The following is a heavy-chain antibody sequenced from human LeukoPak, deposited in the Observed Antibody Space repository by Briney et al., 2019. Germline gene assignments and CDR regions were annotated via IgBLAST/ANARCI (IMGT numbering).Heavy chain of an antibody. J-gene: IGHJ4*02. CDR2: VYNTGST. D-gene: IGHD5-12*01. CDR1: GGSISSYY. Sequence: NPSETLSLTCAVSGGSISSYYWSWIRQPPGKGLEWIGNVYNTGSTNYNPSLESRVTISVDTSKNHFSLRLSSVTAADTAVYYCARAVGDSGYGRYFDYWGQGTLVTVSS. CDR3: ARAVGDSGYGRYFDY. V-gene: IGHV4-59*01.